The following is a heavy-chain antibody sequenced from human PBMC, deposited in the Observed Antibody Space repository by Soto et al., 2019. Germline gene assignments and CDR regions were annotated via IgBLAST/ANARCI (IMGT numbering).Heavy chain of an antibody. Sequence: LRLSFAASGFTFSNYGMHWVRQAPGKGLEWVAVIWYDASNKYYADSVKGRFTISRDNSKNTVYLQMNSLRAEDTAVYYCARDRFCGADCYHQFDYWGQGIQVTVSS. J-gene: IGHJ4*02. CDR1: GFTFSNYG. V-gene: IGHV3-33*01. CDR3: ARDRFCGADCYHQFDY. CDR2: IWYDASNK. D-gene: IGHD2-21*02.